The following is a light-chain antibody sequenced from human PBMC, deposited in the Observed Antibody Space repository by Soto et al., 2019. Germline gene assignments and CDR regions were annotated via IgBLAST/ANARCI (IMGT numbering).Light chain of an antibody. CDR2: HAS. V-gene: IGKV1-5*01. J-gene: IGKJ1*01. CDR3: QQYNSYPRT. Sequence: DIQMTQSPSTLSASVGDRVTITCRASQSISTWLAWYQQKPGKAPTLLIYHASSLASGVPSRFSGSGSWTEFTLTISSMQPDDFATYHCQQYNSYPRTFGQGTKVEIK. CDR1: QSISTW.